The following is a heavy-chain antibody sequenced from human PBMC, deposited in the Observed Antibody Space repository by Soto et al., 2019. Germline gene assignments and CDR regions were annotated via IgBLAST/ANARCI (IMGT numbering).Heavy chain of an antibody. CDR1: GFTFGDNL. V-gene: IGHV1-3*01. CDR2: IKPDNVNT. J-gene: IGHJ3*01. D-gene: IGHD2-8*02. Sequence: QVQLVQSGAEVRKPGASVNISCWASGFTFGDNLINWGRQVPGQSHEWMGWIKPDNVNTKYSQTFQGRVTISRHSSASIAYVEVTDLTSDDTAVYYGARDILSVGPRANDAFDVWGQGTRVTVSS. CDR3: ARDILSVGPRANDAFDV.